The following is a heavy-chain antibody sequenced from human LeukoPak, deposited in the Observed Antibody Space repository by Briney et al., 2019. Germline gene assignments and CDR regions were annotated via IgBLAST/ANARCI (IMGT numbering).Heavy chain of an antibody. D-gene: IGHD3-3*01. CDR3: ARGQILYYDFWSGYYTSRYFDL. CDR2: TYYRSKWYN. Sequence: SQTLSLTCAISGDSVSTNIAAWHWIRQSPSRGLEWLGRTYYRSKWYNDYAVSVKSRITINPDTSKNQFSLQLNSVTPEDTAVYYCARGQILYYDFWSGYYTSRYFDLWGRGTLVTVSS. CDR1: GDSVSTNIAA. J-gene: IGHJ2*01. V-gene: IGHV6-1*01.